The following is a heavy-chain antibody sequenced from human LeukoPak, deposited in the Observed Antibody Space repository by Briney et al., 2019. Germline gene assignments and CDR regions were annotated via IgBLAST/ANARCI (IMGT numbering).Heavy chain of an antibody. J-gene: IGHJ5*02. CDR1: DYTFTSYG. D-gene: IGHD2-21*02. Sequence: ASVKVSCKASDYTFTSYGISWVRQVPGQGLEWMGWISAHTGDTNYAQNLQGRVTMTTDTSTGTAYMELRSLTSDDTAVYYCARDTMVTANWFDPWGQGTLVTVSS. V-gene: IGHV1-18*01. CDR3: ARDTMVTANWFDP. CDR2: ISAHTGDT.